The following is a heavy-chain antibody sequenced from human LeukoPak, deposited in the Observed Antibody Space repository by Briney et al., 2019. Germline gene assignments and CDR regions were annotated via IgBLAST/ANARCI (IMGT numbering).Heavy chain of an antibody. CDR3: ATAKYYYDSSGYGHYFDY. V-gene: IGHV1-24*01. Sequence: ASVKVSCKVSGYTLTELSMHWVRQAPRKGLEWMGGFDPEDGETIYAQKFQGRVTMTEDTSTDTAYMELSSLRSEDTAVYYCATAKYYYDSSGYGHYFDYWGQGTLVTVSS. CDR1: GYTLTELS. J-gene: IGHJ4*02. D-gene: IGHD3-22*01. CDR2: FDPEDGET.